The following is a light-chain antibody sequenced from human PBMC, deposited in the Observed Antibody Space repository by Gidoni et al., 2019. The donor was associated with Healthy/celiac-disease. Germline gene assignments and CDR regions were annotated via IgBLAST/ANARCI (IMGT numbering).Light chain of an antibody. CDR3: SSYTSSSRV. CDR2: DVS. CDR1: SSDVGGYNY. V-gene: IGLV2-14*03. Sequence: QSALTQPASVSGSPGQSITISCTGTSSDVGGYNYVSWYQQHPGKDPKLMSYDVSNRPSGVSNRFSGSKSGNTAYLTIAGLQAEDEADYYGSSYTSSSRVFGGGTKLTVL. J-gene: IGLJ2*01.